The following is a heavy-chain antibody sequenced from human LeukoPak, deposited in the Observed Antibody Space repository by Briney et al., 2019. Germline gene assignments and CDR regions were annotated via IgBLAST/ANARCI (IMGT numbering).Heavy chain of an antibody. CDR2: ISADRNVI. CDR1: GFTFNIYE. CDR3: AGSRYPEPQDLDY. Sequence: PGGSLRLSCAASGFTFNIYEMNWVRQAPGKGLEWISYISADRNVIYYADSVKGRFIISRDNAKNSLYRQMNSLRAEDTAVYYCAGSRYPEPQDLDYWGQGTLVSVSS. J-gene: IGHJ4*02. D-gene: IGHD1-14*01. V-gene: IGHV3-48*03.